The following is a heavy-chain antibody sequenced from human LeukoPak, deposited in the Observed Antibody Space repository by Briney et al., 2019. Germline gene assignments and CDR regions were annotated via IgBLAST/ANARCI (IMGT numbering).Heavy chain of an antibody. D-gene: IGHD2-2*02. CDR1: NASISSHF. Sequence: SETLSLTCSVSNASISSHFWTWVRQPPGKGLEWIGHIHYSGTTNYNPSLKSRVTLSLDTSKNQFSLERTSVTAADTAIFYCARLRPLLDQLLYFAFDSWGQGTLVTVSS. CDR3: ARLRPLLDQLLYFAFDS. CDR2: IHYSGTT. J-gene: IGHJ5*01. V-gene: IGHV4-59*11.